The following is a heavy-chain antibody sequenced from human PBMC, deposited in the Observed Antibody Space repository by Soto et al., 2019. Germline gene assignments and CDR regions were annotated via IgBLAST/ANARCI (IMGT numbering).Heavy chain of an antibody. CDR2: IYYSGST. V-gene: IGHV4-31*03. CDR3: ARDPRDRFYWYFDL. D-gene: IGHD3-22*01. CDR1: GGSISSGGYY. Sequence: QVQLQESGPGLVKPSQTLSLTCTVSGGSISSGGYYWSWIRQHPGKGLEWIGYIYYSGSTYYNPSLKSRVTISVDTSKNQFSLKLSSVTAADTAVYYCARDPRDRFYWYFDLWGRGPLVTVSS. J-gene: IGHJ2*01.